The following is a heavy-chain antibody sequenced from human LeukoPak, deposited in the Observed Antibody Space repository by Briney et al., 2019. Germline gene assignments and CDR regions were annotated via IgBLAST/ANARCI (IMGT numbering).Heavy chain of an antibody. Sequence: PGGSLRLSCAASGFTFSSYAMSWVRQAPGNGLEWVSAISGSGGSTYYADSVKGRFTISRDNSKNTLYLQMNSLRAEDTAVYYCAKEEGPYYYDPSYYFDYRGQGTLVTVSS. V-gene: IGHV3-23*01. J-gene: IGHJ4*02. D-gene: IGHD3-22*01. CDR2: ISGSGGST. CDR3: AKEEGPYYYDPSYYFDY. CDR1: GFTFSSYA.